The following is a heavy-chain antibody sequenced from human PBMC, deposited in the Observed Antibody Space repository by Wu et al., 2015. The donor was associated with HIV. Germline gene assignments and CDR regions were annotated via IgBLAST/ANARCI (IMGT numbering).Heavy chain of an antibody. Sequence: QVQLVQSGAEVKKPGASVKVSCKASGYTFTGYYMHWVRQAPGQGLEWMGWINPNSGGTNYAQKFQGRVTMTRDTSISTAYMELSRLRSDDTAVYYCARAFPSGYQHYPFDPWGQGTLVTVSS. J-gene: IGHJ5*02. V-gene: IGHV1-2*02. CDR2: INPNSGGT. CDR3: ARAFPSGYQHYPFDP. D-gene: IGHD2-2*01. CDR1: GYTFTGYY.